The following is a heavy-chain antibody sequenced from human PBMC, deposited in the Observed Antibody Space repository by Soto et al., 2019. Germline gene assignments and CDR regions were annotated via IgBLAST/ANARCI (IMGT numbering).Heavy chain of an antibody. V-gene: IGHV4-31*03. Sequence: QVQLQESGPGLVKPSQTLSLTCTVSGGSISSGGYYWSWIRQHPGKGLEWIGYIYYSGSTYYNPALKGRVYISVGTSKNQFCLKLSSVTGADTPVYFWSREGGVVGATAAGYWGQGTLVTVSS. D-gene: IGHD1-26*01. J-gene: IGHJ4*02. CDR3: SREGGVVGATAAGY. CDR2: IYYSGST. CDR1: GGSISSGGYY.